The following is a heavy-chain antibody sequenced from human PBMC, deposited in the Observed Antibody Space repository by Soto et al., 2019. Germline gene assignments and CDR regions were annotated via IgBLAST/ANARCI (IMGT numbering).Heavy chain of an antibody. J-gene: IGHJ4*02. Sequence: GGSLRLSCGASGFSFDTYNINWGRQAPGKGLEWVSSISSGRPDIFYADSVRGRFTISRDDAKKSLFLQMNSLRADDTAVYYCARDHLGIAAGDFDLWGQGTLVTVSS. D-gene: IGHD6-19*01. CDR3: ARDHLGIAAGDFDL. CDR1: GFSFDTYN. V-gene: IGHV3-21*01. CDR2: ISSGRPDI.